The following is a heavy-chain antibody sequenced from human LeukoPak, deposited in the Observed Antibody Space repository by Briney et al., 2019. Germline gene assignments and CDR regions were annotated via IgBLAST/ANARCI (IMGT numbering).Heavy chain of an antibody. J-gene: IGHJ4*02. CDR2: ISYDGSNK. D-gene: IGHD6-13*01. V-gene: IGHV3-30-3*01. Sequence: GRSLRLSCAASGFTFSSYAMHWVRQAPGKGLEWVAVISYDGSNKYYADSVKGRFTISRDNSKNTLYLQMNSLRAEDTAVYYCARNPGIAAAGSKPPRTNYFDYWGQGTLVTVSS. CDR1: GFTFSSYA. CDR3: ARNPGIAAAGSKPPRTNYFDY.